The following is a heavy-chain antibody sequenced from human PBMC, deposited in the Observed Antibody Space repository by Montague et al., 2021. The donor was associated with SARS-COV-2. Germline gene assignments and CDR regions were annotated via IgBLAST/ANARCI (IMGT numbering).Heavy chain of an antibody. CDR3: AREGGWLSRGSYYFDY. CDR2: IYYSGST. CDR1: GGSISSSSYY. V-gene: IGHV4-39*07. J-gene: IGHJ4*02. D-gene: IGHD3-22*01. Sequence: SETLSLTCTVSGGSISSSSYYWGWIRQPPGKGLEWIGSIYYSGSTYSNPSLKSRVTISVDTSKNQFSLKLSSVTAADTAVYYCAREGGWLSRGSYYFDYWGQGTLVTVSS.